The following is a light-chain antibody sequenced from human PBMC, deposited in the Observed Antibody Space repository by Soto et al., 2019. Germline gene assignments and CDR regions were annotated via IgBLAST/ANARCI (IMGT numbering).Light chain of an antibody. CDR3: QQSYGTPFT. CDR2: AAS. CDR1: QRISNY. V-gene: IGKV1-39*01. J-gene: IGKJ2*01. Sequence: DIQMTQSPSSLSASVGDRVNITCRASQRISNYLNWYQQKPGKAPKALIKAASSLQSGVPSRFKGSGSGTDFTLTISALQPEDFATYYCQQSYGTPFTFGQGTKMDIK.